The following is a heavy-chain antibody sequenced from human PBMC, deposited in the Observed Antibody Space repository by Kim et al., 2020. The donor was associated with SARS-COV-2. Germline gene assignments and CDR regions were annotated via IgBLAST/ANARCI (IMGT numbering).Heavy chain of an antibody. D-gene: IGHD6-13*01. V-gene: IGHV4-39*01. Sequence: TPSLKSGVTMSVDTSKNQFSLKLSSVTAADTAVYYCARRYSSSWYRGIYYFDYWGQGTLVTVSS. J-gene: IGHJ4*02. CDR3: ARRYSSSWYRGIYYFDY.